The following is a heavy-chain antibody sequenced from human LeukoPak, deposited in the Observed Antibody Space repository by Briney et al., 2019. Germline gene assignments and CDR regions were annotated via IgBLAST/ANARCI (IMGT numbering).Heavy chain of an antibody. V-gene: IGHV1-3*01. CDR2: INAGNGNT. Sequence: GASVKVSCKASGYTFTSYAMHWVRQAPGQRLEWMGWINAGNGNTKYSQKFQGRVTITRDTSASTAYMELSSLRSGDTAVYYCARVTYSSGWYFFDYWGQGTLVTVSS. J-gene: IGHJ4*02. D-gene: IGHD6-19*01. CDR1: GYTFTSYA. CDR3: ARVTYSSGWYFFDY.